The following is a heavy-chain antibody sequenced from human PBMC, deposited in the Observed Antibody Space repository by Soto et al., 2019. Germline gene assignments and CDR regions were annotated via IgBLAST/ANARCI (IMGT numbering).Heavy chain of an antibody. CDR1: GGTFSRYS. Sequence: SVKVSCKASGGTFSRYSITWVRQAPGHGLEWIGRIIPIFGIASYAQKFQGRVTITRDTSASTAYMELSSLRSEDTAVYYCARGLGLYYFDYWGQGTLVTVSS. D-gene: IGHD1-26*01. J-gene: IGHJ4*02. CDR3: ARGLGLYYFDY. CDR2: IIPIFGIA. V-gene: IGHV1-69*02.